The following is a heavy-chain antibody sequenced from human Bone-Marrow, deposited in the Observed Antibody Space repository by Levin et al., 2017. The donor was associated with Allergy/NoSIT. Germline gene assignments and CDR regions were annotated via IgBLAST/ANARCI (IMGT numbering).Heavy chain of an antibody. J-gene: IGHJ6*02. V-gene: IGHV1-18*01. CDR2: ISAYNGNT. D-gene: IGHD3-22*01. CDR1: GYTFTSYG. Sequence: GASVKVSCKASGYTFTSYGISWVRQAPGQGLEWMGWISAYNGNTNYAQKLQGRVTMTTDTSTSTAYMELRSLRSDDTAVYYCARDVYYYDSSGYYYYYYGMDVWGQGTTVTVSS. CDR3: ARDVYYYDSSGYYYYYYGMDV.